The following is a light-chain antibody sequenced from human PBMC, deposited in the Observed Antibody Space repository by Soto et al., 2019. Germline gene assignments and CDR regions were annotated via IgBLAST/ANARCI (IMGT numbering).Light chain of an antibody. V-gene: IGKV3-20*01. J-gene: IGKJ3*01. CDR2: GAS. CDR1: QSVSSSY. CDR3: QQYGSSPRFT. Sequence: EIVLTQSPGTLYLSPGERATLSCRASQSVSSSYLAWYQQKPRQAPRLLIYGASSRATGIPARFSGSGSGTDFTLTISRLEAEDFAVYYCQQYGSSPRFTFGPGTKVAIK.